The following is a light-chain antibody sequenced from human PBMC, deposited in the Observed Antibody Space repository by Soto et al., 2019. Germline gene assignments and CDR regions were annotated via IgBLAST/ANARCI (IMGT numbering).Light chain of an antibody. CDR1: SSDVGGYNS. Sequence: QSALTQPASVSGSPGQSIAISCTGTSSDVGGYNSVSWYQQHPGEVPKIMIYDVSIRPSGVPDRFSGSKSGNTASLTISGLQAEDEADYYCSSYSSITALLFGTGTKLTVL. CDR2: DVS. J-gene: IGLJ1*01. CDR3: SSYSSITALL. V-gene: IGLV2-14*01.